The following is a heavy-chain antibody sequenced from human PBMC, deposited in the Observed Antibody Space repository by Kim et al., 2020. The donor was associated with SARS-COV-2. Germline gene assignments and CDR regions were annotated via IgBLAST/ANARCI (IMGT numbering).Heavy chain of an antibody. Sequence: SVKGRFTNPRDNSKNTLYLQMGSLRDEDMAVYYCARDRSTVVTPEFVVDYWGQGTLVTVSS. D-gene: IGHD2-21*02. V-gene: IGHV3-64*01. J-gene: IGHJ4*02. CDR3: ARDRSTVVTPEFVVDY.